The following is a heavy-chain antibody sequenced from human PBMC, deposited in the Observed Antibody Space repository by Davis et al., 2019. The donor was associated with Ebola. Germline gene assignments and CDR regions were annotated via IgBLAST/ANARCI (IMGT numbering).Heavy chain of an antibody. Sequence: SLKISCAASGFTFDDYAMHWVRQAPGKGLEWVSGISWNSGSIGYADSVKGRFTISRDNSKNTLYLQMNSLRAEDTAVYYCAKDYRELGDSSGYYDYWGQGTLVTVSS. CDR2: ISWNSGSI. D-gene: IGHD3-22*01. CDR1: GFTFDDYA. CDR3: AKDYRELGDSSGYYDY. J-gene: IGHJ4*02. V-gene: IGHV3-9*01.